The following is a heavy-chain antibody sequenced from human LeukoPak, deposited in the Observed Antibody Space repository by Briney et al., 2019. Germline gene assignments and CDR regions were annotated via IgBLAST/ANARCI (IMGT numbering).Heavy chain of an antibody. J-gene: IGHJ5*02. CDR1: GYTFTGYY. D-gene: IGHD3-10*01. CDR3: ARHYYGSGSPNPYNWFDP. V-gene: IGHV1-2*06. CDR2: INPNSGGT. Sequence: ASVKVSCTASGYTFTGYYMHWVRQAPGQGLEWMGRINPNSGGTNYAQKFQGRVTMTRDTSISTAYMELSRLRSDDTAVYYCARHYYGSGSPNPYNWFDPWGQGTLVTVSS.